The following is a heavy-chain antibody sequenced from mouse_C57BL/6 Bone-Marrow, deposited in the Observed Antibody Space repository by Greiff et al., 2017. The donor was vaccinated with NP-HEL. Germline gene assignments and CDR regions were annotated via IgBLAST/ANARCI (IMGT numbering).Heavy chain of an antibody. Sequence: EVKLMESGGGLVQPGGSLKLSCAASGFTFSDYYMYWVRQTPEKRLEWVAYISNGGGSTYYPETVKGRFTISRDNAKNTLYLQMSRLKSEDTAMYYCARESSGEDYYAMDYWGQGTSVTVSS. V-gene: IGHV5-12*01. D-gene: IGHD3-2*02. CDR3: ARESSGEDYYAMDY. J-gene: IGHJ4*01. CDR2: ISNGGGST. CDR1: GFTFSDYY.